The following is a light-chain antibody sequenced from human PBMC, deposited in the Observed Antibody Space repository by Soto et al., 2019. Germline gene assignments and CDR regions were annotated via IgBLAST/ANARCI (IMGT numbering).Light chain of an antibody. CDR2: GAI. CDR3: QQYGNSLSWT. J-gene: IGKJ1*01. CDR1: QSVSGSY. V-gene: IGKV3-20*01. Sequence: EIVLTQSPGTLSVSPGERATLSCRASQSVSGSYLAWYQHKPGQAPRLLIYGAISRATGIPDRFSGSGSGTDFTLTISRLEPEDFAVYFCQQYGNSLSWTFGQGTKVDIK.